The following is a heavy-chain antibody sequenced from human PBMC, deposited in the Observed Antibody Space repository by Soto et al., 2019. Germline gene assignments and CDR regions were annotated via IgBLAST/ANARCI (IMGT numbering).Heavy chain of an antibody. V-gene: IGHV3-48*01. CDR2: ISSSSSTI. CDR3: ARDRGAYSSSWYFDL. CDR1: GFTFISYS. Sequence: EVQLVESGGDLVQPGGSLRLSCAASGFTFISYSMNWVRQAPGKGLEWVSYISSSSSTIYYADSVKGRFTNSRDNAKNSQYLQMNSLRAEDTSVYYCARDRGAYSSSWYFDLWGQGTLVAVSS. J-gene: IGHJ4*02. D-gene: IGHD6-13*01.